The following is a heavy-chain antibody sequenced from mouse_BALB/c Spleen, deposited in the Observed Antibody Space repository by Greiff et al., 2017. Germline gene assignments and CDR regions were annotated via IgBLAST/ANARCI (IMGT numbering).Heavy chain of an antibody. Sequence: QAQLKESGPGLVAPSQSLSITCTVSGFSLTGYGVNWVRQPPGKGLEWLGMIWGDGSTDYNSALKSRLSISKDNSKSQVFLKMNSLQTDDTARYYCARDKDVEYYFDYWGQGTTLTVSS. J-gene: IGHJ2*01. V-gene: IGHV2-6-7*01. CDR3: ARDKDVEYYFDY. CDR2: IWGDGST. CDR1: GFSLTGYG.